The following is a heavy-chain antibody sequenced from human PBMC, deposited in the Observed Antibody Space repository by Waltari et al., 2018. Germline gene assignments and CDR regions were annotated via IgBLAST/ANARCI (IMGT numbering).Heavy chain of an antibody. V-gene: IGHV1-2*06. CDR2: INPNSGGT. Sequence: QVQLVQSGAEVKKPGASVKVSCKASGYTFTGYYLHWVRPAPGQGLEWMGRINPNSGGTNYAQKFQGRVTMTRDTSISTAYMELSRLRSDDTAVYYCARVGIAAAGTTSDYWGQGTLVTVSS. D-gene: IGHD6-13*01. CDR1: GYTFTGYY. J-gene: IGHJ4*02. CDR3: ARVGIAAAGTTSDY.